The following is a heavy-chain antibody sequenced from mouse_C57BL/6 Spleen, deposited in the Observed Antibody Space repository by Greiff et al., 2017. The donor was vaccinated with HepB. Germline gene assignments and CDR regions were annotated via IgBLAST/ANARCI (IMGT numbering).Heavy chain of an antibody. V-gene: IGHV1-42*01. CDR1: GYSFTGYY. J-gene: IGHJ3*01. Sequence: DVKLQESGPELVKPGASVKISCKASGYSFTGYYMNWVKQSPEKSLEWIGEINPSTGGTTYNQKFKAKATLTVDKSSSTAYMQLKSLTSEDSAVYYCARVMGAYWGQGTLVTVSA. D-gene: IGHD2-3*01. CDR2: INPSTGGT. CDR3: ARVMGAY.